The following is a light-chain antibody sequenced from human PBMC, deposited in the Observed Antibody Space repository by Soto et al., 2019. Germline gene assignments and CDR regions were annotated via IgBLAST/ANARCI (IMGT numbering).Light chain of an antibody. Sequence: DIQMTQSPSSLSASVGDRVTITCRASQSISTYLSWYQQKAGKAPKVMIHAASSLQSGVPSRFSGSGSGADFTLTISSLQPEDFGTYYCQQSYSNPFTFAPGTKVDIK. CDR2: AAS. CDR1: QSISTY. CDR3: QQSYSNPFT. J-gene: IGKJ3*01. V-gene: IGKV1-39*01.